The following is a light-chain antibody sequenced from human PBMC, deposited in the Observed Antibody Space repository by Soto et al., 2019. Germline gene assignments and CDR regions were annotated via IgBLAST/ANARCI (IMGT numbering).Light chain of an antibody. CDR1: QSVSSSY. Sequence: EIVLTQSPGTLSLSPGERATLSCRASQSVSSSYLAWYQQKPGQAPRLLIYGASSRATGIPDRFSGSGSGTEFTLIISSLQSEDFAVYYCQQYHYWYTFGQGTQL. V-gene: IGKV3-20*01. CDR3: QQYHYWYT. CDR2: GAS. J-gene: IGKJ2*01.